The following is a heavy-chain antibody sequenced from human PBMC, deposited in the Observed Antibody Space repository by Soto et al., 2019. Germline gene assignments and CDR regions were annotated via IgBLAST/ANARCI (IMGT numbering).Heavy chain of an antibody. CDR1: GFTFSGYA. V-gene: IGHV3-23*01. J-gene: IGHJ6*02. CDR2: ITGSGTST. CDR3: GKSDYFYYYTMDV. Sequence: PGGSLRLSCAASGFTFSGYAMTWVRQAPGKGLEWVSSITGSGTSTYYADSVKGRFIISRDNSKNTVSLQMNSLRADDTAVYYCGKSDYFYYYTMDVWGQGTTVTVSS.